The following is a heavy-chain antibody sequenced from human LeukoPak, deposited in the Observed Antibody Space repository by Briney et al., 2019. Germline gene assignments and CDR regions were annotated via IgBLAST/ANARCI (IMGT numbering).Heavy chain of an antibody. J-gene: IGHJ6*03. D-gene: IGHD3-22*01. Sequence: PSETLSLTCTVSGGSISSSSYYWGWIRQPPGKGLEWIGSIYYSGSIYYNPSLKSRVTISVDTSKNQFSLKLSSVTAADTAVYYCARVQYYYDSSGYYSGYYYYYMDVWGKGTTVTVSS. V-gene: IGHV4-39*01. CDR2: IYYSGSI. CDR1: GGSISSSSYY. CDR3: ARVQYYYDSSGYYSGYYYYYMDV.